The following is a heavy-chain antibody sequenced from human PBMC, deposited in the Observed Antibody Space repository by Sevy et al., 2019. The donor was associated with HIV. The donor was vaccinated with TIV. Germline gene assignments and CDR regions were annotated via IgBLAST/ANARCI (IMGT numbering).Heavy chain of an antibody. J-gene: IGHJ5*01. V-gene: IGHV3-74*01. CDR2: ISSDGSTT. CDR1: GLSFSDYW. Sequence: GGSLRLSCAASGLSFSDYWMHWVRQAPGKGLVWVSQISSDGSTTNYADSVKGRFTISRDNAKNTLNLQLNSLRADDTAVYYCARAPDYTSSNYNWFDSWGQGTLVTVSS. D-gene: IGHD6-6*01. CDR3: ARAPDYTSSNYNWFDS.